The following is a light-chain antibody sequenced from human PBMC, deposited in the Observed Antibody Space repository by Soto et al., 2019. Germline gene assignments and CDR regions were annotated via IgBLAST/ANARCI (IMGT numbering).Light chain of an antibody. Sequence: EIVMTQSRATLSVSPVERATLSFRASQSISSNLAWYQQKPGQAPRLLMFRTSSRATGFPARFSGSGSGTEFNLTISSLQSEDFGVYYCQQYNNWPRATFGGGTKVDIK. J-gene: IGKJ4*01. CDR3: QQYNNWPRAT. V-gene: IGKV3-15*01. CDR2: RTS. CDR1: QSISSN.